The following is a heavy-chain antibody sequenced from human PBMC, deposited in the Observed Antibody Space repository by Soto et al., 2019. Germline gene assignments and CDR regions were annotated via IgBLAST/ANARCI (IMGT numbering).Heavy chain of an antibody. CDR1: GFTFSSYA. Sequence: GGSLRLSCAASGFTFSSYAMSWVRQAPGKGLEWVSAISGSGGSTYYADSVKGRFTISRDNSKNTLYLQMNSLRAEDTAVYYCAKFGQELLWFGELLLFDYWGQGTLVTVSS. J-gene: IGHJ4*02. D-gene: IGHD3-10*01. CDR3: AKFGQELLWFGELLLFDY. V-gene: IGHV3-23*01. CDR2: ISGSGGST.